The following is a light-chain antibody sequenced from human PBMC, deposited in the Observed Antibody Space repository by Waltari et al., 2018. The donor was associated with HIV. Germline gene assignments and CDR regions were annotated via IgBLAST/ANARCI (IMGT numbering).Light chain of an antibody. Sequence: QSALPQPPSASGSLGQSVTISCTGTSSDVGGYHYVSWYQQYPGEAPKLIIYDVNKRPSGVPDRFSGSKSGNTASLTVSGLQGEDEAQYYCSAYAGSNNLVLFGGGTKLTVL. CDR1: SSDVGGYHY. J-gene: IGLJ2*01. CDR2: DVN. CDR3: SAYAGSNNLVL. V-gene: IGLV2-8*01.